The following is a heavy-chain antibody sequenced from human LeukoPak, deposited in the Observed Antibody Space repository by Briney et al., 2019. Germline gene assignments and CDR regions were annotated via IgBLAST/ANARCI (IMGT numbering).Heavy chain of an antibody. V-gene: IGHV4-4*07. CDR3: ARDRYYGSGNNWLDP. Sequence: SETLSFTCTVSGGSISGYYWSWIRQPAGKGLEWIGRIYTSGSTTYNPSLKSRVTMSVDTSKNYFSLKLNSVTAADTAVYYCARDRYYGSGNNWLDPWGQGTLVTVSS. CDR1: GGSISGYY. J-gene: IGHJ5*02. CDR2: IYTSGST. D-gene: IGHD3-10*01.